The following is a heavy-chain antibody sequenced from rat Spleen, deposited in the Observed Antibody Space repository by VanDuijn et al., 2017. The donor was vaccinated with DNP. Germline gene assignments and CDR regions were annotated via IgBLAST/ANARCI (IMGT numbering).Heavy chain of an antibody. Sequence: EVQLVESGGGLVQPGRSLKLSCAASGFTFNKDWMTWVRQVPGKGLEWVASITTGGEITYYPDSVKGRFTVSRDHATNTLYLRLNSLRSEDTATYYCASGFGWFAYWGQGTLVTVSS. J-gene: IGHJ3*01. V-gene: IGHV5-31*01. CDR3: ASGFGWFAY. D-gene: IGHD4-1*01. CDR1: GFTFNKDW. CDR2: ITTGGEIT.